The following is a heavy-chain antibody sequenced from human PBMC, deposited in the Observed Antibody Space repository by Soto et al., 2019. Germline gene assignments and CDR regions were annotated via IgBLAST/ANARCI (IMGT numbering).Heavy chain of an antibody. CDR2: IVVGSGNT. V-gene: IGHV1-58*01. CDR3: AGGLEDYYDSSGYSRFDY. D-gene: IGHD3-22*01. CDR1: GFTFTSSA. Sequence: SVKVSCKXSGFTFTSSAVQWVRQARGQRLEWIGWIVVGSGNTNYAQKFQERVTITRDMSTSTAYMELSSLRSEDTAVYYCAGGLEDYYDSSGYSRFDYWGQGTLVTVSS. J-gene: IGHJ4*02.